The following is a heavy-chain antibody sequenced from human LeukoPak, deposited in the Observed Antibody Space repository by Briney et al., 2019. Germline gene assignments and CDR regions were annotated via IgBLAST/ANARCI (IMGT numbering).Heavy chain of an antibody. CDR2: INTNTGNP. CDR3: ARTERTSRFGQQLVPDDAFDI. J-gene: IGHJ3*02. Sequence: GASVKVSCKASGYTFTSYAMNWVRQAPGQGLEWMGWINTNTGNPTYAQGFTGRFVFSLDTSVSTAYLQISSLKAEDTAVYYCARTERTSRFGQQLVPDDAFDIWGQGTMVTVSS. D-gene: IGHD6-13*01. V-gene: IGHV7-4-1*02. CDR1: GYTFTSYA.